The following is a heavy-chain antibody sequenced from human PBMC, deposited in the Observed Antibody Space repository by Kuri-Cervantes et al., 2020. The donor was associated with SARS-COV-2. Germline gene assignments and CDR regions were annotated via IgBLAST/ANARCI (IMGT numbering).Heavy chain of an antibody. CDR3: ARETLGPYYYDSSGYQNEAFDI. CDR2: INSDGSST. J-gene: IGHJ3*02. CDR1: GFTFSSYW. Sequence: GSLRLSCAASGFTFSSYWMHWVRQAPGKGLVWVSRINSDGSSTSYADSVKGRFTISRDNAKNTLYLQMNSLRDEDTAVYYCARETLGPYYYDSSGYQNEAFDIWGQGTMVTVSS. D-gene: IGHD3-22*01. V-gene: IGHV3-74*01.